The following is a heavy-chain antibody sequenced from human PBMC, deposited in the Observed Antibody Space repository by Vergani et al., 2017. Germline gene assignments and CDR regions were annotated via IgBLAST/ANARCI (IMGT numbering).Heavy chain of an antibody. Sequence: QVQLQESGPGLVKPSQTLSLTCTVSGGSISSGGYYWSWIRQHPGKGLEWIGYIYYSGSTYYNPSLKSRVTISVDTSKNQFSLKLSSVTAADTAVYYCARGQTGYSRDWSTYFFYMDVWGKGTTVTVSS. CDR1: GGSISSGGYY. J-gene: IGHJ6*03. CDR3: ARGQTGYSRDWSTYFFYMDV. V-gene: IGHV4-31*03. CDR2: IYYSGST. D-gene: IGHD3/OR15-3a*01.